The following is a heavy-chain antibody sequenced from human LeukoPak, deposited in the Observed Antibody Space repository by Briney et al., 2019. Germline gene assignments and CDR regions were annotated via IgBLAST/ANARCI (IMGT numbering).Heavy chain of an antibody. J-gene: IGHJ4*02. CDR1: GGSISSSNYY. CDR3: ARHPSCTTITHCSFDF. V-gene: IGHV4-39*01. CDR2: IYYGGNT. D-gene: IGHD4-11*01. Sequence: SETVPLTCTVSGGSISSSNYYWGWIRQPPGKGLEWIGSIYYGGNTNYNPSLKSRVTLSVDTSKNQFSLKVSSVTAADTAVYYCARHPSCTTITHCSFDFWGRGTLVTVSS.